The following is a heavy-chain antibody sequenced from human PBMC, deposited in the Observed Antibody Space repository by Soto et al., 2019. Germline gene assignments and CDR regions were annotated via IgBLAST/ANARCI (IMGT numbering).Heavy chain of an antibody. J-gene: IGHJ5*02. CDR3: ARRNFWSGYYWFDP. CDR2: IKQDGSEK. V-gene: IGHV3-7*03. Sequence: EVQLVESGGGLVQPGGSLRLSCAASGFTFSSYWMSWVRQAPGKGLEWVANIKQDGSEKHYVDSVKGRFTISRDNAKNSLYLQMNSLRAEDTAVYYCARRNFWSGYYWFDPWGQGTLVTVSS. CDR1: GFTFSSYW. D-gene: IGHD3-3*01.